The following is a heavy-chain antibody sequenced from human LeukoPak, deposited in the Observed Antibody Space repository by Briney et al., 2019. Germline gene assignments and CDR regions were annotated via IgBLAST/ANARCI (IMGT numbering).Heavy chain of an antibody. D-gene: IGHD2-2*01. CDR3: ARHPKLGYCSSTSCLGAFDI. CDR2: IYYSGST. V-gene: IGHV4-39*01. Sequence: SETLSLTCTVSGGSISSSSYYWGWIRQPPGKGLEWIGSIYYSGSTYYNPSLKSRVTISVDTSKNQFSLKLSSVTAADTAVYYCARHPKLGYCSSTSCLGAFDIWGQGTMVTVSS. CDR1: GGSISSSSYY. J-gene: IGHJ3*02.